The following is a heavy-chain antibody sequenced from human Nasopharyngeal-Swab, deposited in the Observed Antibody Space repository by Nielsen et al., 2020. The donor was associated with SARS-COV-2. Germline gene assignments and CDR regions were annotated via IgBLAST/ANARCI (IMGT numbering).Heavy chain of an antibody. D-gene: IGHD6-6*01. Sequence: GGSLRLYCAASGFTFSSYAMSWVRQAPGKGLEWVSQISGSGGGTYYADSVRGRFTISRDSSKNTVYLQMNSLRAEDTAVYYCAKVAADRSSGGWFDPWGQGTLVTVSS. CDR3: AKVAADRSSGGWFDP. V-gene: IGHV3-23*01. J-gene: IGHJ5*02. CDR2: ISGSGGGT. CDR1: GFTFSSYA.